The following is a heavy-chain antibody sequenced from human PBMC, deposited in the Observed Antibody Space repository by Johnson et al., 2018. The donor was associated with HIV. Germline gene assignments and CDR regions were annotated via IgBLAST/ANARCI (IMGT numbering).Heavy chain of an antibody. V-gene: IGHV3-11*04. CDR2: ISGYGRTI. Sequence: VQLVESGGGLVKPGGSLRLSCAASGFTFSDSYMAWIHQAPGKGLEWISYISGYGRTIYYADSVRGRFPISRDNAKNSLYLQMNSLRAEDTAVYYCARDYYDSGDQWAHVAFDVWGQGIMVTVSS. J-gene: IGHJ3*01. CDR1: GFTFSDSY. D-gene: IGHD3-22*01. CDR3: ARDYYDSGDQWAHVAFDV.